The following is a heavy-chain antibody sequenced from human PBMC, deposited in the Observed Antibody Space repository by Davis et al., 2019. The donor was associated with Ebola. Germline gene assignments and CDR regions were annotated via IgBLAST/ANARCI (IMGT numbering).Heavy chain of an antibody. Sequence: ASVKVSCKASGYTFTGYYMHWVRQAPGQGLEWMGRINPNSGGTNYAQKFQGRVTMTRDTSISTAYMELSRLRSDDTAVYYCARDSKTRGPFDYWGQGTLVTVSS. D-gene: IGHD2-2*01. CDR1: GYTFTGYY. V-gene: IGHV1-2*06. CDR3: ARDSKTRGPFDY. CDR2: INPNSGGT. J-gene: IGHJ4*02.